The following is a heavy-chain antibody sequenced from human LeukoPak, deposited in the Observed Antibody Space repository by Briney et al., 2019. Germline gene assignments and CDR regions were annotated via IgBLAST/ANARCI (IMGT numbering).Heavy chain of an antibody. V-gene: IGHV1-24*01. Sequence: GASVKVSCKVSGYTLTELSMHWVRQAPGEGLEWMGGFDPEDGETIFAQKFQGRVTMTKDTSTDTAYMELSSLRSEDTAVYYCATGAAEGGSYWNYWGQGTLVTVSS. CDR2: FDPEDGET. J-gene: IGHJ4*02. CDR1: GYTLTELS. CDR3: ATGAAEGGSYWNY. D-gene: IGHD1-26*01.